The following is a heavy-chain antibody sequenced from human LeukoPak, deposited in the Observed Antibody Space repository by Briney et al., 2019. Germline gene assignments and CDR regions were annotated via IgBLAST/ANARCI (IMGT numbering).Heavy chain of an antibody. J-gene: IGHJ5*02. Sequence: GGSLRLSCAASAFTFSSYAMSWIRQAPGKGLEWVSYISSSGSVIYYADSVKGRFTISRDNAKNSLYLQMNSLRAEDTAIYYCARGYSANWLDPWGQGTLVTVSS. V-gene: IGHV3-11*04. CDR2: ISSSGSVI. D-gene: IGHD3-16*02. CDR3: ARGYSANWLDP. CDR1: AFTFSSYA.